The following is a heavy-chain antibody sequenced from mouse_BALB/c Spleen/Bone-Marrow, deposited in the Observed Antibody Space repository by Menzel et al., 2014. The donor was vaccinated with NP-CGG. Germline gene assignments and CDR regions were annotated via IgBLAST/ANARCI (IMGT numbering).Heavy chain of an antibody. CDR3: TRGGFAY. V-gene: IGHV5-4*02. CDR1: GFTFSDYY. CDR2: ISDGGNYT. J-gene: IGHJ3*01. Sequence: DVMLVESGGGLVKPGGSLKLSCAASGFTFSDYYMYWVRQTPEKRLEWVATISDGGNYTYYPDSVKGRSTISRDNAKNNLYLQMSSLKSEDTAMYFCTRGGFAYWGQGTLVTVSA.